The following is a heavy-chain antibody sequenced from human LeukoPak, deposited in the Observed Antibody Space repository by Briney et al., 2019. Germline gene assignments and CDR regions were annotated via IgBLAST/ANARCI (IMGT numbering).Heavy chain of an antibody. CDR3: ARGGYSYVSIDY. CDR1: GFTFSSYG. V-gene: IGHV3-20*04. Sequence: RPGGSLRLSCAASGFTFSSYGMHWVRQAPGKGLEWVSGINWNGGSTGYADSVKGRFTISRDNAKNSLYLQMNTLRAEDTALYYCARGGYSYVSIDYWGQGTLVTVSS. J-gene: IGHJ4*02. D-gene: IGHD5-18*01. CDR2: INWNGGST.